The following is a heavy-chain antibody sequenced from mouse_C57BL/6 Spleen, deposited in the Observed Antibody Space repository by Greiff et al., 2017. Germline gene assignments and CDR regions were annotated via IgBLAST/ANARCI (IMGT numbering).Heavy chain of an antibody. V-gene: IGHV1-26*01. D-gene: IGHD1-1*01. CDR3: ARGYYGPSYAMDY. CDR1: GYTFTDYY. Sequence: VQLQQSGPELVKPGASVKISCKASGYTFTDYYMNWVKQSHGKSLEWIGDINPNNGGTSYNQKFKGKATLTVDKSSRTAYMEIRSLTSEDSAVYYCARGYYGPSYAMDYWGQGTSVTVSS. CDR2: INPNNGGT. J-gene: IGHJ4*01.